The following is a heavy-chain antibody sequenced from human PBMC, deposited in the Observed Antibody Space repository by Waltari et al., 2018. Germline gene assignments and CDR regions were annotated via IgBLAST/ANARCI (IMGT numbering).Heavy chain of an antibody. CDR3: ASHSSSWYWGGHYFDY. J-gene: IGHJ4*02. CDR2: IYYSGST. V-gene: IGHV4-39*01. CDR1: GGSISSSLYY. D-gene: IGHD6-13*01. Sequence: QLQLQESGPGLVKHSQPLSLTCTVPGGSISSSLYYWGWIRQPQGKGLEWIGSIYYSGSTYYNPSLKSRVTISVDTSKNQFSLKLSSVTAADTAVYYCASHSSSWYWGGHYFDYWGQGTLVTVSS.